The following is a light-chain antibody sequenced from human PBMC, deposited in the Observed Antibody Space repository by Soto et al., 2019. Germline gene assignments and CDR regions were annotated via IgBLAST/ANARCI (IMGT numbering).Light chain of an antibody. CDR3: AAWDDSLSAYV. CDR2: SNN. V-gene: IGLV1-47*02. CDR1: SSNIGTNY. J-gene: IGLJ1*01. Sequence: QSVLTQPPSASGAPGQRVTISCSGSSSNIGTNYVYWYQQFPGTAPKRLIYSNNQRPSGVPDRFSGSKSGTSASLAISGLRSEDEADYYCAAWDDSLSAYVFGTGTQLTVL.